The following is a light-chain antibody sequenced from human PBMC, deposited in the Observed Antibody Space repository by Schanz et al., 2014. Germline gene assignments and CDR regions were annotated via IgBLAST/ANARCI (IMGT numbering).Light chain of an antibody. V-gene: IGLV2-14*03. CDR2: DVT. CDR1: SSDVGGYNY. Sequence: QSVLTQPASVSGSPGQSVTISCTGSSSDVGGYNYVSWYQHYPGKAPKLLIYDVTRRPSGVPTRFSASKSANMASLTISGLQVEDEADYYCSSNTTSTSLVFGGGTKVTVL. CDR3: SSNTTSTSLV. J-gene: IGLJ3*02.